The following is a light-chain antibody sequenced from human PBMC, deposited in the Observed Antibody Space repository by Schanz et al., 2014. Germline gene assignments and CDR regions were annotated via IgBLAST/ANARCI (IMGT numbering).Light chain of an antibody. J-gene: IGLJ3*02. CDR1: SSDVGGYNY. V-gene: IGLV2-14*01. CDR2: DVS. Sequence: QSALTQPASVSGSPGQSITISCTGTSSDVGGYNYVSWYQQHPGKAPKLMIYDVSNRPSGVSNRFSGSKSGNTASLTVSGLQVEDEADYYCCSYAGSGTWVFGGGTKLTVL. CDR3: CSYAGSGTWV.